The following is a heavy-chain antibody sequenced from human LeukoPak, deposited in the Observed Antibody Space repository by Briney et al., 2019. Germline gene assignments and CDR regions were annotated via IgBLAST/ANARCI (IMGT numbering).Heavy chain of an antibody. CDR1: GGSFSGYY. J-gene: IGHJ4*02. CDR3: ARVYSNVKGDYY. Sequence: SETLSLTCAVYGGSFSGYYWSWIRHPPGKGLEGIGEINHSGGTNYNPSLKGRVTISVDTSKNQFSLKLSSVTAGDTAVYYCARVYSNVKGDYYWGQGTLVTGSS. D-gene: IGHD4-11*01. CDR2: INHSGGT. V-gene: IGHV4-34*01.